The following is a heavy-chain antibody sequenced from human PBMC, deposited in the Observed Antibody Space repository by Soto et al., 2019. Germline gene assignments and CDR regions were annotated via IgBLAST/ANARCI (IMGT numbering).Heavy chain of an antibody. Sequence: EVQLLESGGGLVGPGGSLRLSCAASGFTFSNYAMNWVRQAPGKGLECVSVISCSGGSAYYADSVQGRFTISRDNSKNTLYMPMNSLRDEDTVIYYCVREGSGWNSRGSFEFLGRGTMVTVTS. CDR2: ISCSGGSA. D-gene: IGHD6-19*01. CDR3: VREGSGWNSRGSFEF. V-gene: IGHV3-23*01. CDR1: GFTFSNYA. J-gene: IGHJ3*01.